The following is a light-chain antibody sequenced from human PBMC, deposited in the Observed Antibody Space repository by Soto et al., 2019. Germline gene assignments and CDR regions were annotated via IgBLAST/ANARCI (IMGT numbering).Light chain of an antibody. CDR3: SSYTSTSRYV. J-gene: IGLJ1*01. CDR1: SSDVGKYDR. V-gene: IGLV2-18*02. CDR2: EVT. Sequence: QSVLTQPPSVSGSPGQSVTISCTGTSSDVGKYDRVSWYQQPPGTAPKLIIYEVTNRPSGVPARFSGSKSGNTASLTISGLQADDEADYYCSSYTSTSRYVFGAGTKVT.